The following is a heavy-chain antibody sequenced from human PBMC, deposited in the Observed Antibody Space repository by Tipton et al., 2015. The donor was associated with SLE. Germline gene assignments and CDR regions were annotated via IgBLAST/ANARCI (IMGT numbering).Heavy chain of an antibody. CDR1: GFTFSSYA. J-gene: IGHJ4*02. Sequence: SLRLSCAASGFTFSSYAMTWVRQAPGKGLEWVSYISGGGDYTYYADSVKGRFTISRDNAKNSLYLQMNSLRAEDTAVYYCARIHAYYDSSGYFDYWGQGTLVTVSS. CDR3: ARIHAYYDSSGYFDY. V-gene: IGHV3-23*01. D-gene: IGHD3-22*01. CDR2: ISGGGDYT.